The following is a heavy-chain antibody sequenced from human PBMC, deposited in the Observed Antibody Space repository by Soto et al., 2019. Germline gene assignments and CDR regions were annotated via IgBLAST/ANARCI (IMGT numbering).Heavy chain of an antibody. D-gene: IGHD3-22*01. CDR1: GYTFTNYA. CDR3: ARDRDYYYDNSDKYHYHYSMDV. V-gene: IGHV1-18*04. Sequence: QVQLVQSGTEVKNPGASVNVSCNASGYTFTNYAISWVRQASGQGREWKGWISAYSDRTNYAQNLQGRVNMTTDTATSTAYMEVRSLSSDDTAVYSGARDRDYYYDNSDKYHYHYSMDVWGQGTTVTISS. J-gene: IGHJ6*02. CDR2: ISAYSDRT.